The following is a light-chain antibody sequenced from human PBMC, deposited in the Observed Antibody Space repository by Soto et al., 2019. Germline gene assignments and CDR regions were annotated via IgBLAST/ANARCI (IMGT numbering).Light chain of an antibody. Sequence: DIQMTQSPSSLSASVGDRVTITCRASQSISGHLNWYQHKPGKAPELLIYATSTLHIGVPSRFSGSGSGTDFSITISSLQPEDFATYYCQQSYSSPRFTFGPGTKVDIK. CDR2: ATS. CDR3: QQSYSSPRFT. V-gene: IGKV1-39*01. CDR1: QSISGH. J-gene: IGKJ3*01.